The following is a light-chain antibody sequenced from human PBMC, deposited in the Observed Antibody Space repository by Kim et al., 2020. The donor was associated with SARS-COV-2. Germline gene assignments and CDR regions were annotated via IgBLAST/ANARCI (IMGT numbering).Light chain of an antibody. CDR3: SSYAGSNNLV. V-gene: IGLV2-8*01. J-gene: IGLJ2*01. Sequence: GHSLTTSCTGPSSDVGSYNYVSWYQPHPTKPPKLMIYGVSKRPSGVPDRFAGSKSGNTASLTVSGLQAEDEADYYCSSYAGSNNLVFGGGTQLTVL. CDR1: SSDVGSYNY. CDR2: GVS.